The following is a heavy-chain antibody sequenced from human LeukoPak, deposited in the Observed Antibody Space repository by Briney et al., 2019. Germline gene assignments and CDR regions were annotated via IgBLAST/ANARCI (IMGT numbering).Heavy chain of an antibody. J-gene: IGHJ5*02. Sequence: SETLSLTCTVSGGSISSGGYYWSWIRPHPGKGLEWIGYIYYSGSTYYNPSLKSRVTISVDTSKNQFSLKLSSVTAADTAVYYCARDGLDSIAAARDWWFDPWGQGTLVTVSS. V-gene: IGHV4-31*03. D-gene: IGHD6-13*01. CDR1: GGSISSGGYY. CDR2: IYYSGST. CDR3: ARDGLDSIAAARDWWFDP.